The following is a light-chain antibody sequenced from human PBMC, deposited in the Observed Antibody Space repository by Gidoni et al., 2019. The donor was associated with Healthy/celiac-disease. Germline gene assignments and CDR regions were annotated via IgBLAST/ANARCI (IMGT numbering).Light chain of an antibody. Sequence: QSALTQPPSASGSPGQSVTISCTGTSSDVGGDNYVSWYQQHPGKAPNLMIYEVSKRPSGVPDRFSGSKSGNPASLTFSGLQAEDEADYYCSSYAGSNNLVFGGGTKLTVL. J-gene: IGLJ3*02. CDR1: SSDVGGDNY. CDR2: EVS. CDR3: SSYAGSNNLV. V-gene: IGLV2-8*01.